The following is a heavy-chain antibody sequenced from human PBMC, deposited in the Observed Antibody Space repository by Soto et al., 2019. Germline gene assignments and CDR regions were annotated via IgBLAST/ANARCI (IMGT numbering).Heavy chain of an antibody. V-gene: IGHV3-23*01. CDR1: GFPSSTYGFSTYA. Sequence: SGGSLRLSCMASGFPSSTYGFSTYAMTWVRQPPGKGLEWVSVITGSGSHSYYADSVKGRFTISRDNSRNTLFLQMGSLRADDTAVYFCAKGTSSEFLLSFDDWGHGTLVTVSS. CDR2: ITGSGSHS. D-gene: IGHD3-10*01. J-gene: IGHJ4*01. CDR3: AKGTSSEFLLSFDD.